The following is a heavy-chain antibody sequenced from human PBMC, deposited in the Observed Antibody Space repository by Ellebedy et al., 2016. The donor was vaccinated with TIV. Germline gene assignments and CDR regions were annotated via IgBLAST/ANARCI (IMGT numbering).Heavy chain of an antibody. V-gene: IGHV3-23*01. CDR2: ISGSGGVT. D-gene: IGHD2-21*01. J-gene: IGHJ1*01. CDR3: AKGSYCGGDW. Sequence: GGSLRLSXAASGVTFRGQVLNWVRQAPGKGLEWVSGISGSGGVTFYADSVKGRFTISRDISDKTLYLQMDSLRDEDTAVYFCAKGSYCGGDWWGQGTLVTVSS. CDR1: GVTFRGQV.